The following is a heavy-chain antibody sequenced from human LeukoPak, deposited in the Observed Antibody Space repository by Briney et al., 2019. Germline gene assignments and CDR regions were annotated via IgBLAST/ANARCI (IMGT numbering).Heavy chain of an antibody. CDR2: IKQDGSEK. V-gene: IGHV3-7*01. CDR1: GFTFSSYW. J-gene: IGHJ4*02. Sequence: GGSLRLSCAASGFTFSSYWMSWVRQAPGKGLEWVANIKQDGSEKYYVDSVKGRFTISRDNAKNSLYLQMNSLRAEDTAVYYCARESGLVGDSRFDYWSQGTLVTVSS. CDR3: ARESGLVGDSRFDY. D-gene: IGHD3/OR15-3a*01.